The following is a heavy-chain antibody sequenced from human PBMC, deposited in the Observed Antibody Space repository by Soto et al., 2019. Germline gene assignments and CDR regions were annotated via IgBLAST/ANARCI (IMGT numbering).Heavy chain of an antibody. D-gene: IGHD4-17*01. J-gene: IGHJ6*02. CDR1: GDSVSSNSAA. CDR2: TYYRSKWYN. CDR3: ARGLYGDYDYYYYGMDV. Sequence: SQTLSLTCAISGDSVSSNSAAWNWIRQSPSRGLEGLGRTYYRSKWYNDYAVSVKSRITINPDTSKNQFSLQLNSVTPEDTAVYYCARGLYGDYDYYYYGMDVWGQGTTVTVSS. V-gene: IGHV6-1*01.